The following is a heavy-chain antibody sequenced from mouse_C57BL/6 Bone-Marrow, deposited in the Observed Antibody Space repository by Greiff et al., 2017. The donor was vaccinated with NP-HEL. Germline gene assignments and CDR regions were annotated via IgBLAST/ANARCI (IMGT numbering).Heavy chain of an antibody. CDR2: IWGGGST. CDR1: GFSLTSYG. CDR3: AKHGALPRDPWFAY. D-gene: IGHD2-1*01. Sequence: VQLKESGPGLVAPSQSLSITCTVSGFSLTSYGVDWVRQPPGKGLEWLGGIWGGGSTNYNSGLMYRLSNSKDNTNSQVFLKMNSLQTDDTAMYYCAKHGALPRDPWFAYWGQGTLVTVSA. J-gene: IGHJ3*01. V-gene: IGHV2-9*01.